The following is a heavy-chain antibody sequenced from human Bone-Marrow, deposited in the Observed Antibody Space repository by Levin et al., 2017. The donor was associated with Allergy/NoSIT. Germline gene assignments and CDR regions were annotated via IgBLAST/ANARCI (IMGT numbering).Heavy chain of an antibody. D-gene: IGHD3-16*01. CDR1: DYSISSTYY. J-gene: IGHJ6*03. CDR3: ARVGVTVNGPYYYYYYMDV. Sequence: SCAVSDYSISSTYYWGWIRQPPGKGLEWIGNLSPSGSTYYNPSLKSRVTISIDTSKNQFSLRLSSVTAADTAVYYCARVGVTVNGPYYYYYYMDVWGKGTTVTVSS. CDR2: LSPSGST. V-gene: IGHV4-38-2*01.